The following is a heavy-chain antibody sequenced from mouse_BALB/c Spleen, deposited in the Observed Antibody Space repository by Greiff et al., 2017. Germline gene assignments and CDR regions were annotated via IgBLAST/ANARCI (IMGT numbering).Heavy chain of an antibody. J-gene: IGHJ4*01. CDR2: ISSGGST. CDR1: GFTFSSYA. CDR3: ARGYGSSPYAMDY. V-gene: IGHV5-6-5*01. Sequence: EVNVLESGGGLVKPGGSLKLSCAASGFTFSSYAMSWVRQTPEKRLEWVASISSGGSTYYPDSVKGRFTISRDNARNILYLQMSSLRSEDTAMYYCARGYGSSPYAMDYWGQGTSVTVSS. D-gene: IGHD1-1*01.